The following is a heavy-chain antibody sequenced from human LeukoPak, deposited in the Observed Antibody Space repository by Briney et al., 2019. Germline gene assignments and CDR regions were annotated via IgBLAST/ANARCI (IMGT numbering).Heavy chain of an antibody. CDR1: GDSVSSNSAA. D-gene: IGHD6-19*01. Sequence: SQTFSLTCGISGDSVSSNSAAWNWIRQSPSRGLECLGRTYYRSKWFVNYAPFVKSRIIISPDTPKNQVSLQLNSVTPEDTAVYYCTRSDCSSGRCPGFDNWGQGTLVTVSS. V-gene: IGHV6-1*01. CDR2: TYYRSKWFV. J-gene: IGHJ4*02. CDR3: TRSDCSSGRCPGFDN.